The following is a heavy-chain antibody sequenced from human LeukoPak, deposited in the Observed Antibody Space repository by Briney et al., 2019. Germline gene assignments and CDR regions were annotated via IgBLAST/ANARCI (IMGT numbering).Heavy chain of an antibody. CDR1: GGSFSGYY. J-gene: IGHJ6*02. D-gene: IGHD2-15*01. Sequence: SETLSLTCAVYGGSFSGYYWSWIRQPPGKGLEWIGEINHSGSTNYNPSLKSRGTISLDTSKSQFSLKLSSVTAADTAVYYCAKGLGFCSGGSCYSHYYYYYGMDVWGQGTTVTVSS. CDR3: AKGLGFCSGGSCYSHYYYYYGMDV. V-gene: IGHV4-34*01. CDR2: INHSGST.